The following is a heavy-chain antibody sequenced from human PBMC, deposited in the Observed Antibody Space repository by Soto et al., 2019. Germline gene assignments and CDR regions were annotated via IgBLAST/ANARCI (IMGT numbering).Heavy chain of an antibody. J-gene: IGHJ4*02. CDR3: ARLNSAYSVDY. V-gene: IGHV1-18*04. CDR2: ISTWKDDK. D-gene: IGHD5-12*01. CDR1: GYTFTSYG. Sequence: ASVKVSCKASGYTFTSYGFSWVRQAPGQRPEWMGWISTWKDDKRDAQKFRDRVTMTTDTSTSTAYMELRSLRSDDTAVYYCARLNSAYSVDYRCEGTLVTVSS.